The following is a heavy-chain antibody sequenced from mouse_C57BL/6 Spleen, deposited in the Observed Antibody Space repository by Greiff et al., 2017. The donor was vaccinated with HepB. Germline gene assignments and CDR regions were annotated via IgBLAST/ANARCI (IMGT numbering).Heavy chain of an antibody. J-gene: IGHJ4*01. CDR2: IYPGDGDT. CDR1: GYAFSSSW. V-gene: IGHV1-82*01. CDR3: ARSHTVVATGAMDY. Sequence: VKLMESGPELVKPGASVKISCKASGYAFSSSWMNWVKQRPGKGLEWIGRIYPGDGDTNYNGKFKGKATLTADKSSSTAYMQLSSLTSEDSAVYFCARSHTVVATGAMDYWGQGTSVTVSS. D-gene: IGHD1-1*01.